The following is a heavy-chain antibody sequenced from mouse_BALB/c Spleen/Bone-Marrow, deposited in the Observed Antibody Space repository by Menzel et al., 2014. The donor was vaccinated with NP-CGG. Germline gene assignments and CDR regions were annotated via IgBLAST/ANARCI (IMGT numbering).Heavy chain of an antibody. J-gene: IGHJ3*01. CDR1: GSTFSDFY. CDR2: SRHKAKHYTT. CDR3: ARDVGYGNYFVY. V-gene: IGHV7-1*02. D-gene: IGHD2-10*02. Sequence: EVQRVESGGGLVQPGDSLRLSCATSGSTFSDFYMEWVRQPPGKRLEWIAASRHKAKHYTTEYSASVKGRFIVSRDTSQSILYLQMNALRAEDTAIYYCARDVGYGNYFVYWGQGTLVTVSA.